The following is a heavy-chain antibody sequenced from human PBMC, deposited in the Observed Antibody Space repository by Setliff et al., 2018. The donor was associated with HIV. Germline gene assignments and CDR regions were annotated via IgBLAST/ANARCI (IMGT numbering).Heavy chain of an antibody. CDR3: ARRQQWLGREYYFDY. Sequence: ASVKVSCKASGYTFTGYYVHWVRQAPGQGPEWMGWINPNSGDTNYAQKFQGRVSMTRDTSIFTAYMELSRLRSDDTAVYYCARRQQWLGREYYFDYWGQGTLVTVSS. CDR2: INPNSGDT. V-gene: IGHV1-2*02. J-gene: IGHJ4*02. D-gene: IGHD6-19*01. CDR1: GYTFTGYY.